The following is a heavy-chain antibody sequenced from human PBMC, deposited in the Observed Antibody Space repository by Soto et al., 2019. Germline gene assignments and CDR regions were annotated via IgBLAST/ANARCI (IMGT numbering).Heavy chain of an antibody. J-gene: IGHJ5*02. CDR3: ARPKFLWFGELWPVGFDP. CDR2: IYYSGST. CDR1: GGSISSSSYY. Sequence: SETLSLTCTVSGGSISSSSYYWGWIRQPPGKGLEWIGSIYYSGSTYYNPSLKSRVTISVDTSKNQFSLKLSSVTAADTAVYYCARPKFLWFGELWPVGFDPWGQGTLVTVSS. V-gene: IGHV4-39*01. D-gene: IGHD3-10*01.